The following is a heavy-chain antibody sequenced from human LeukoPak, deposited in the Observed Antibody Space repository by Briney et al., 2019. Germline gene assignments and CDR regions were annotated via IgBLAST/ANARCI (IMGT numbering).Heavy chain of an antibody. J-gene: IGHJ5*02. Sequence: GTSLRLSCAVSGFTIRIYGMHWVRQAPGKGLEWVAMISHDGGAKYYGDSVKGRFTISRDDSKNTLYLQMNSLSTEDTALYYCAKDWGSSDWYNYFDPWGQGTLVTVSS. CDR2: ISHDGGAK. CDR1: GFTIRIYG. CDR3: AKDWGSSDWYNYFDP. D-gene: IGHD6-19*01. V-gene: IGHV3-30*18.